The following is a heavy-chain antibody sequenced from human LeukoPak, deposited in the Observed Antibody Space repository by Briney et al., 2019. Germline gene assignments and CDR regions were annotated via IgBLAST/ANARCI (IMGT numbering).Heavy chain of an antibody. CDR2: VYYRGRT. D-gene: IGHD3-16*01. J-gene: IGHJ5*02. CDR1: GGSISSNTYY. CDR3: ARDWGQSWFDP. Sequence: PSETLSLTCTVSGGSISSNTYYWGWIRQPPGKGLEWIGNVYYRGRTYYNPSLKSRVTISIDTSKNQFSLKLTSVTAADTAVYYCARDWGQSWFDPWGQGTLITVSS. V-gene: IGHV4-39*07.